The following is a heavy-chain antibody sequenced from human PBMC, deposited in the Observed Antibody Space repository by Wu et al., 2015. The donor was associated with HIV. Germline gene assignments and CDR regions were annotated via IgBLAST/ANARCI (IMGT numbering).Heavy chain of an antibody. CDR1: GYTFTSYY. J-gene: IGHJ3*02. V-gene: IGHV1-46*01. CDR2: INPSGGST. D-gene: IGHD2-2*01. Sequence: QVQLVQSGAEVKKPGASVKVSCKASGYTFTSYYMHWVRQAPGQGLEWMGIINPSGGSTSYAQKFQGRVTMTRDTSTSTVYMELSSLRSEDTAVYYCARADIVVVPAASRIVDTARGQAFDIWGQGTMVTVSS. CDR3: ARADIVVVPAASRIVDTARGQAFDI.